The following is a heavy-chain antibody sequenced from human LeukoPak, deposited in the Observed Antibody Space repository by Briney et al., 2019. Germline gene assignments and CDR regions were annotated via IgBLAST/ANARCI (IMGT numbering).Heavy chain of an antibody. CDR3: ARESSNYGDAFDI. J-gene: IGHJ3*02. CDR1: GGSISSYY. Sequence: SETLSLTCTVSGGSISSYYWSWIRQPPGKGLEWIGYIYYSGSTNYNPSLKSRVTISVDTSKNQFSLKLSSVTAADTAVYYCARESSNYGDAFDIWGQGTMVTVSS. V-gene: IGHV4-59*01. D-gene: IGHD4-11*01. CDR2: IYYSGST.